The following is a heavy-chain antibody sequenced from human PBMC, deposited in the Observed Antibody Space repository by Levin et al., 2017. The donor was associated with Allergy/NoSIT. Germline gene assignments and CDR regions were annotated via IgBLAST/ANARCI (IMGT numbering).Heavy chain of an antibody. CDR3: ARRGTRDYYYYRDV. J-gene: IGHJ6*03. CDR1: GYSFTSYW. D-gene: IGHD1-1*01. CDR2: IYPGDSDT. V-gene: IGHV5-51*01. Sequence: GGSLRLSCQGSGYSFTSYWIGWVRQMPGKGLEWMGIIYPGDSDTRYSPSFQGQVTISADKSISTPYLQWSSLKASDTAIYYCARRGTRDYYYYRDVWGKGTTVTVSS.